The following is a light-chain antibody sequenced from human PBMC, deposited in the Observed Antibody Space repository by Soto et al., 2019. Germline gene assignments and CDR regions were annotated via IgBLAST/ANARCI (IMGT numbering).Light chain of an antibody. Sequence: QSVLTQPASVSGSPGQSITISCTGTSSDVGRYNYVSWYQQHPGKAPKLMIFDVNNRPSGVSNRFSGSKSGNTASLTISGLQSEDEADDYCCSYTSSNTLVFSGGTKLTVL. CDR3: CSYTSSNTLV. CDR1: SSDVGRYNY. J-gene: IGLJ2*01. V-gene: IGLV2-14*01. CDR2: DVN.